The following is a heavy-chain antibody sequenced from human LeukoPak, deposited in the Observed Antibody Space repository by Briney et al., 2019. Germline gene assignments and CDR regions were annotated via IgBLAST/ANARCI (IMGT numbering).Heavy chain of an antibody. CDR2: SSSSSNI. CDR1: GFTFSNYS. Sequence: GGSLRLSCAASGFTFSNYSMNWVRQAPGKGLEWVSSSSSSSNIYYADSVKGRFTISRDNAKNSLYLQMNSLRAEDTAVYYCARYSSSPYWGQGTLVTVSS. V-gene: IGHV3-21*01. D-gene: IGHD6-6*01. J-gene: IGHJ4*02. CDR3: ARYSSSPY.